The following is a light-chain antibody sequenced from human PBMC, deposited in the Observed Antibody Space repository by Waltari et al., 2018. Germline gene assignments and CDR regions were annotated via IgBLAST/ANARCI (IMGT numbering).Light chain of an antibody. V-gene: IGKV4-1*01. CDR3: LQYLHTPRT. Sequence: DVVMTQSPDSLAVSLGERATINCKSSQSLIYTSNNKNYLAWYQQKPGQPPKILIYWASIRASGVPDRFSGSGSGTDFTLTISGLQAEDVASYFCLQYLHTPRTFGQGTKVEIK. CDR2: WAS. CDR1: QSLIYTSNNKNY. J-gene: IGKJ1*01.